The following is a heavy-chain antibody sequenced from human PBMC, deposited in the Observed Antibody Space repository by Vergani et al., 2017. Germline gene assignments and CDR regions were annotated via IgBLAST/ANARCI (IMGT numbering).Heavy chain of an antibody. CDR1: GFTFNQYG. Sequence: QVQLVESGGGVVQPGRSLRLSCAASGFTFNQYGMHWVRQAPGKGLEWVAVTWYDGSNKYYADSVKGRFTISRDNSKNTLYLQMNSLRAEDTAVYYCARDLAAAGIFDYWGQGTLVTVSS. J-gene: IGHJ4*02. V-gene: IGHV3-33*01. D-gene: IGHD6-13*01. CDR2: TWYDGSNK. CDR3: ARDLAAAGIFDY.